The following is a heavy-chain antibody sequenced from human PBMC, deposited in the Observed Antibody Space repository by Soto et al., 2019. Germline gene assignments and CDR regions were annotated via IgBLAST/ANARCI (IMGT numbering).Heavy chain of an antibody. J-gene: IGHJ3*02. CDR2: IYYSGST. V-gene: IGHV4-59*05. CDR3: AGTRIGAFDI. CDR1: GGSISNYF. D-gene: IGHD2-15*01. Sequence: SETLSLTCTVSGGSISNYFWSWIRQPPGKGLEWIGSIYYSGSTYYNPSPKSRVTISVDTSKNQFSLKLSSVTAADTAVYYCAGTRIGAFDIWGQGTMVT.